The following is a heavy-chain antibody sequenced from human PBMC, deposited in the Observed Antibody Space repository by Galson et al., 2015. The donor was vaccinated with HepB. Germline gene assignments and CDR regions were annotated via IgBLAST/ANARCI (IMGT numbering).Heavy chain of an antibody. J-gene: IGHJ4*02. CDR2: IWYDGSNK. Sequence: SLRLSCAASGFTFSSYGMHWVRQAPGKGLEWVAVIWYDGSNKYYADSVKGRFTISRDNSKNTLYLQMNSLRAEDTAVYYCASDSSDAVGLFDYWGQGTLVTVSS. D-gene: IGHD3-22*01. CDR3: ASDSSDAVGLFDY. V-gene: IGHV3-33*01. CDR1: GFTFSSYG.